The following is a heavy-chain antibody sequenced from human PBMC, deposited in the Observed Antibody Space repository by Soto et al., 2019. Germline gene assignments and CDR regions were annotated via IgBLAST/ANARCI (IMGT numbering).Heavy chain of an antibody. Sequence: ASVKVSCKASGNTFTSYDINWVRQATGHGLEWMGWINPNSGNIGYAQKFQGRVTMTRDAAIRTAYMEVSRLRSDDTAVYYCARGRASGSYYLLDYWGQGTLVTVSS. D-gene: IGHD3-10*01. CDR3: ARGRASGSYYLLDY. CDR1: GNTFTSYD. V-gene: IGHV1-8*01. J-gene: IGHJ4*02. CDR2: INPNSGNI.